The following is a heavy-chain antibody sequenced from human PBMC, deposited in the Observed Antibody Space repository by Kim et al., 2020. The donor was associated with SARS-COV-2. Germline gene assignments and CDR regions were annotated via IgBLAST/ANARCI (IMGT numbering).Heavy chain of an antibody. CDR2: IYYSGST. CDR3: ARVGGSGSYPKNGWYFDY. D-gene: IGHD3-10*01. CDR1: GGSISSYY. V-gene: IGHV4-59*13. J-gene: IGHJ4*02. Sequence: SETLSLTCTVSGGSISSYYWSWIRQPPGKGLEWIGYIYYSGSTNYNPSLKSRVTISVDTSKNQFSLKLSSVTAADTAVYYCARVGGSGSYPKNGWYFDYWGQGTLVTVSS.